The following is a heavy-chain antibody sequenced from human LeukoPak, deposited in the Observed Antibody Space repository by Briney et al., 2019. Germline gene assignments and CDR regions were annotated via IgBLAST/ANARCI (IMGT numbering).Heavy chain of an antibody. V-gene: IGHV3-53*01. D-gene: IGHD3-9*01. CDR2: IYSGGST. CDR3: ARGDYDILTGGEYFQH. J-gene: IGHJ1*01. Sequence: GGSLRLSCAASGFTVSSNYMSWVRQAPGKGLEWVSVIYSGGSTYYADSVKGRFTISRDNSKNTLYLQMSSLRAEDTAVYYCARGDYDILTGGEYFQHWGQGTLVTVSS. CDR1: GFTVSSNY.